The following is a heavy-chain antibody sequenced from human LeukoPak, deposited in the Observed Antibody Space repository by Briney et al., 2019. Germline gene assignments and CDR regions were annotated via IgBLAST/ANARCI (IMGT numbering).Heavy chain of an antibody. D-gene: IGHD6-19*01. CDR3: ARDSSGWYWGYFDY. J-gene: IGHJ4*02. V-gene: IGHV3-7*01. CDR2: IKQDGSEK. Sequence: SGGSLRLSCAASGFTFSSYWMSWVRQAPGKGLEWVANIKQDGSEKYYVDSVKGRFTISRDNAKNSLYLQMNSLRAEDTAVYYCARDSSGWYWGYFDYRGQGTLVTVSS. CDR1: GFTFSSYW.